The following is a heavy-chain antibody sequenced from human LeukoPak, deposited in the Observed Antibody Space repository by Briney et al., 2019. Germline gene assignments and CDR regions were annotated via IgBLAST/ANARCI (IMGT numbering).Heavy chain of an antibody. J-gene: IGHJ4*02. CDR3: ARSDTVTTYDY. CDR2: ISNGGSST. CDR1: GFTFSSYW. V-gene: IGHV3-74*01. Sequence: GGSLRLSCAASGFTFSSYWMHWVRQAPGKGLAWISRISNGGSSTNYADSVKGRFTISRGNAKNTLYLQMNSLRAEDTAVYYCARSDTVTTYDYWGQGTLVTVSS. D-gene: IGHD4-17*01.